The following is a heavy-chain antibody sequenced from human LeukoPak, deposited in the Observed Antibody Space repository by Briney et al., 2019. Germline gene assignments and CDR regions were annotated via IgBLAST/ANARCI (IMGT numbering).Heavy chain of an antibody. CDR1: GFTFSSYG. J-gene: IGHJ4*02. CDR3: TTDSAVRFLEWLFSNSGYDDY. Sequence: GGSLRLSCAASGFTFSSYGMSWVRQAPGKGLEWVSAISGSGGSTYYADSVKGRFTISRDNSKNTLYLQMNSLRAEDTAVYYCTTDSAVRFLEWLFSNSGYDDYWGQGTLVTVSS. CDR2: ISGSGGST. D-gene: IGHD3-3*01. V-gene: IGHV3-23*01.